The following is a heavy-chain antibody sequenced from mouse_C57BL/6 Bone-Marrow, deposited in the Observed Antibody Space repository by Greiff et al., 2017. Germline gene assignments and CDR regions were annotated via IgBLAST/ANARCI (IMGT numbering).Heavy chain of an antibody. D-gene: IGHD2-10*02. CDR3: TRQSTVRGY. CDR1: GYTFTDYE. J-gene: IGHJ2*01. CDR2: IDPETGGT. Sequence: VKLQQSGAELVRPGASVTLSCKASGYTFTDYEMHWVKQTPVHGLEWIGAIDPETGGTAYNQKFKGKAILTADKSSSTAYMELRSLTSEDSAVYYCTRQSTVRGYWGQGTTLTVSS. V-gene: IGHV1-15*01.